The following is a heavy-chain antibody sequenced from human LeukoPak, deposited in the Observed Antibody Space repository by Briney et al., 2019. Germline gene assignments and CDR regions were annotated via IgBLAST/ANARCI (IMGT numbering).Heavy chain of an antibody. CDR2: IYYSGST. D-gene: IGHD3-10*01. CDR3: SRDYGSGNYDSNTYMDV. Sequence: SETLSLTCTVSGGSISSYYWSWIRQPPGKGLEWIGYIYYSGSTNYNPSLKSRVTISVKTSKNQFSLKLSSVTAADTAVYYCSRDYGSGNYDSNTYMDVWGKGTTVTVSS. J-gene: IGHJ6*03. CDR1: GGSISSYY. V-gene: IGHV4-59*12.